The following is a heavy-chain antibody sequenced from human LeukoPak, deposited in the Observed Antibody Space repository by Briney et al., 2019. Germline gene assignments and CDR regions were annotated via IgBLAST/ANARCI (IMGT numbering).Heavy chain of an antibody. CDR2: IYPGDSDT. J-gene: IGHJ5*02. Sequence: GESLKISCKGSGYSFTSYWIGWVRQMPGKGLEWMGIIYPGDSDTRYSPSFQGQVTISADKSISTAYLQWSSLKASDTAMYYCARLGDSSGWPPGWFDPWGQGTLVTVSS. D-gene: IGHD6-19*01. CDR1: GYSFTSYW. CDR3: ARLGDSSGWPPGWFDP. V-gene: IGHV5-51*01.